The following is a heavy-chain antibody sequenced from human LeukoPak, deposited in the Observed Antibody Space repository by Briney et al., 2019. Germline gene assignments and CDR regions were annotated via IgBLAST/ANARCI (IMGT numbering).Heavy chain of an antibody. J-gene: IGHJ4*02. CDR1: GITFSFYA. Sequence: PGGSLRLSCAASGITFSFYAMSWVRQAPGKGLEWVSAISGSGDGTYYTHSVKGRFTISRDNSKDTLYLQMNSLRAEDTAVYYCAKDVPPPAAGRGFWSGYPPNKGGPPDYWGQGTLVTVSS. CDR2: ISGSGDGT. CDR3: AKDVPPPAAGRGFWSGYPPNKGGPPDY. V-gene: IGHV3-23*01. D-gene: IGHD3-3*01.